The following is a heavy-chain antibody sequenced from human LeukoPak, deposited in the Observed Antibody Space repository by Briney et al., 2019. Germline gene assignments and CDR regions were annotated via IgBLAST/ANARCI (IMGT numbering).Heavy chain of an antibody. J-gene: IGHJ5*02. CDR1: GESMIGHY. D-gene: IGHD3-10*01. CDR2: IHHSGGT. V-gene: IGHV4-34*01. CDR3: ARATASGSGRAYDR. Sequence: PSETLSLTCAVYGESMIGHYWTWIRQPPGKRLEWIGEIHHSGGTNSNPSLKNPVTMSIDMSKNQFSLKLNSVTAADTAVYFCARATASGSGRAYDRWAQGNLVPVSS.